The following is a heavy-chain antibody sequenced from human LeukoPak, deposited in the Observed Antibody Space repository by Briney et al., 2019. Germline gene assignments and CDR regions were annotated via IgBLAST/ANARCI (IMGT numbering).Heavy chain of an antibody. Sequence: GGSLRLSCAASGFAFSTLTMNWVRQAPGKGLELVSSISSISSYIYYTDSVKGRFTISRDNAKNSLYLQMNSLRAEDTAVYYCARDHSGSLDYWGQGTLVTVSS. D-gene: IGHD1-26*01. V-gene: IGHV3-21*01. CDR1: GFAFSTLT. CDR2: ISSISSYI. CDR3: ARDHSGSLDY. J-gene: IGHJ4*02.